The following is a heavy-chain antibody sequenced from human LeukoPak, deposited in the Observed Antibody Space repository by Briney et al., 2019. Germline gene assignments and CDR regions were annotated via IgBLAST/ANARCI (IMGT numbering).Heavy chain of an antibody. CDR3: ARGAMVRGALFDY. CDR2: IYYSGST. J-gene: IGHJ4*02. CDR1: GGSISSHY. D-gene: IGHD3-10*01. Sequence: SETLSLTCTVSGGSISSHYWSWIRQPPGKGLEWIGCIYYSGSTDYNPFLQSRVSISLDTSKNQFSLKLSSVTAADTAVYYCARGAMVRGALFDYWGQGSLVTVSS. V-gene: IGHV4-59*11.